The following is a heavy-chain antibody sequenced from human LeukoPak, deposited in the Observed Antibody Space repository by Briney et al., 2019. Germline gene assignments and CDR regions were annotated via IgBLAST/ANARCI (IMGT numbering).Heavy chain of an antibody. J-gene: IGHJ5*02. V-gene: IGHV3-21*01. CDR2: ITSIRSYI. CDR1: GFSLSSYS. D-gene: IGHD6-13*01. Sequence: GGSLRLSCAASGFSLSSYSMNWVRQAPGKGLEWVSSITSIRSYIYYADSVKGRFTISRDNAKNSLYLQMNSLRVEDTAVYYCAKASRPGIAAAGTGDGSDPWGQETLVPVSS. CDR3: AKASRPGIAAAGTGDGSDP.